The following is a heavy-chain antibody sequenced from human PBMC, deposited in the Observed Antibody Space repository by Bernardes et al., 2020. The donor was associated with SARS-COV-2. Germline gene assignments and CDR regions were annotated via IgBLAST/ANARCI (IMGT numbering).Heavy chain of an antibody. V-gene: IGHV3-15*01. Sequence: GGSWRLSCATPGFTLAVAWMAGVRQTPGKGLEWVGRIIITPSGETTDYGAPVKGRFTISRDVSKNTLYLQMHSLKTEDTGVYYCTRGWGSCIGECRDGWFDPWGQGTLVTVSS. CDR1: GFTLAVAW. J-gene: IGHJ5*02. D-gene: IGHD2-15*01. CDR2: IIITPSGETT. CDR3: TRGWGSCIGECRDGWFDP.